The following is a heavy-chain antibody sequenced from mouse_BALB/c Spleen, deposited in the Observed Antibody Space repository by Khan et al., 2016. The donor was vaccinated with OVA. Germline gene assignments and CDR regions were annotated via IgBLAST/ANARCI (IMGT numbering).Heavy chain of an antibody. Sequence: QIQLVQSGPELKKPGETVKISCKASGYTFTDYSMHWVKQAPGKGLKWMGWINTETGEPTYADDFKGRFALSLETSASTAYLQINNLKNEDTATYFCARVNWDYAIDYWVQETSVTVSS. CDR2: INTETGEP. V-gene: IGHV9-2-1*01. D-gene: IGHD4-1*02. J-gene: IGHJ4*01. CDR1: GYTFTDYS. CDR3: ARVNWDYAIDY.